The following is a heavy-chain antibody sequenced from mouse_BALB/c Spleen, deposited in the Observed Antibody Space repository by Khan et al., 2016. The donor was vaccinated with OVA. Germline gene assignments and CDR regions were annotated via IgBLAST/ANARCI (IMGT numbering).Heavy chain of an antibody. J-gene: IGHJ3*01. D-gene: IGHD3-1*01. CDR2: ITPSNGGT. Sequence: QVQLKQSGTELVKPGASVRLSCKASGYTFTSYQMYWVKQRPGQGLEWIGEITPSNGGTNFTEKFKSKATLTVDESSSTAFMQLSSLTSADSAVDYCIRGGYGGFAYWGQGTLVTVSA. CDR1: GYTFTSYQ. CDR3: IRGGYGGFAY. V-gene: IGHV1-53*01.